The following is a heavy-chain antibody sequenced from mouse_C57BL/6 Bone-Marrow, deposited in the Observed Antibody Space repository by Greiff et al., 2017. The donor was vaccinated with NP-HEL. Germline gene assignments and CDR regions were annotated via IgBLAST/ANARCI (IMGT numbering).Heavy chain of an antibody. CDR1: GFTFSSYA. Sequence: DVILVESGGGLVKPGGSLKLSCAASGFTFSSYAMSWVRQTPEKRLEWVATISDGGSYTYYPDNVKGRFTISRDNAKNNLYLQMSHLKSEDTAMYYCARVEGWLLLDYWGQGTTLTVSS. V-gene: IGHV5-4*03. CDR2: ISDGGSYT. D-gene: IGHD2-3*01. J-gene: IGHJ2*01. CDR3: ARVEGWLLLDY.